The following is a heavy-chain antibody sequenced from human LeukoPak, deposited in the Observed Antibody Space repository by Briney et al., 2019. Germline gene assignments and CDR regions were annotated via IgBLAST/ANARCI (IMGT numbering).Heavy chain of an antibody. Sequence: GGSLRLSCAASGFTFSSYWMSWVRQAPGKGLEWVSAISGSGGSTYYADSVKGRFTISRDNSKNTLYLQMNSLRAEDTAVYYCAKDGIWYYDSSGYFFSWGQGTLVTVSS. J-gene: IGHJ5*02. CDR2: ISGSGGST. CDR3: AKDGIWYYDSSGYFFS. CDR1: GFTFSSYW. V-gene: IGHV3-23*01. D-gene: IGHD3-22*01.